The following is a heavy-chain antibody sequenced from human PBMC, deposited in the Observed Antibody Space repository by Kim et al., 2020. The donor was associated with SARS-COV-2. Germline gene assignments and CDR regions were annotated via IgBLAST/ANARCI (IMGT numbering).Heavy chain of an antibody. V-gene: IGHV3-9*01. CDR2: ISWNSGSI. CDR1: GFTFDDYA. J-gene: IGHJ6*02. CDR3: AKAFTVTRGYYYGMDV. D-gene: IGHD4-17*01. Sequence: GGSLRLSCAASGFTFDDYAMHWVRQAPGKGLEWVSGISWNSGSIGYADSVKGRFTISRDNAKNSLYLQMNSLRAEDTALYYCAKAFTVTRGYYYGMDVWGQGTTVTVSS.